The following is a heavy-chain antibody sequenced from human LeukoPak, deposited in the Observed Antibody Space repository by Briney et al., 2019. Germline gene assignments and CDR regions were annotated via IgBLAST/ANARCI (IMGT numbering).Heavy chain of an antibody. CDR1: GFTFSSYA. J-gene: IGHJ4*02. Sequence: HPGGSLRLPCAASGFTFSSYAMSWVRQAPGKGLEWVSAISGSGGSTYYADSVKGRFTISRDNSKNTLYLQMNSLRAEDTAVYYCARVQRPGYCSGGSCSDFDYWGQGTLVTVSS. D-gene: IGHD2-15*01. V-gene: IGHV3-23*01. CDR3: ARVQRPGYCSGGSCSDFDY. CDR2: ISGSGGST.